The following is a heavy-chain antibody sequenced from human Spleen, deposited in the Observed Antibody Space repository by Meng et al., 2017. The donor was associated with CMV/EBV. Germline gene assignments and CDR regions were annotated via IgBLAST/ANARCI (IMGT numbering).Heavy chain of an antibody. D-gene: IGHD2-2*01. V-gene: IGHV4-39*07. CDR3: ARSIGYCSSTSCYRAPGVPDAWMGYGMDV. J-gene: IGHJ6*02. CDR1: GGSISSSNFY. Sequence: SETLSLTCTVSGGSISSSNFYWGWIRQPPGKGLEWIGSIFYTGSAYYKSSLKSRVTISLDTSQNQFSLKLSSVTAADTAAYYCARSIGYCSSTSCYRAPGVPDAWMGYGMDVWGQGTTVTVSS. CDR2: IFYTGSA.